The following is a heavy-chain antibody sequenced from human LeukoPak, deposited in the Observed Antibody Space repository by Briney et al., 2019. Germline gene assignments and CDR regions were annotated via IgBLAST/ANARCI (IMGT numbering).Heavy chain of an antibody. CDR1: GFTFTNSA. CDR3: AATLRMVAAGTVSWDY. V-gene: IGHV1-58*02. Sequence: SVKVSCKASGFTFTNSAMQWVRQARGQRLEWIGWNVVGSGNTNYAQKFQERVTITRDMSTSTAYKELSSLRSEDPAVYYCAATLRMVAAGTVSWDYWGQGTLVTVSS. CDR2: NVVGSGNT. D-gene: IGHD6-13*01. J-gene: IGHJ4*02.